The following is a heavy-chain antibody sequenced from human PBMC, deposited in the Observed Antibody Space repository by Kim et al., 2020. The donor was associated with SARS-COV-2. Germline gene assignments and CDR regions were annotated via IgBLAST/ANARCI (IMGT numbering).Heavy chain of an antibody. Sequence: ASVKVSCKASGYTFTSYYMHWVRQAPGQGLEWMGIINPSGGSTSYAQKFQDRVTMTRDTSTSTVYMELSSLRSEDTAVYYCARCGGDCYSYYYYMDVWGKGTTVTVSS. CDR1: GYTFTSYY. CDR2: INPSGGST. V-gene: IGHV1-46*01. J-gene: IGHJ6*03. CDR3: ARCGGDCYSYYYYMDV. D-gene: IGHD2-21*02.